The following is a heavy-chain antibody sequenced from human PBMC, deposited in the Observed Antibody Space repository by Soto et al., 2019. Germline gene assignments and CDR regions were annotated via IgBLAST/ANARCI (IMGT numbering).Heavy chain of an antibody. CDR3: ARVGDGYTFGAVY. Sequence: QVQLVQSGAEVKEPGSSVKVSCKASGGGNLRDYRTTWVRRAPGQGLEWMGGIIPKLGSANYAQNFQGRVTVTADESTNTVYMELRSLRSDDTAVYYCARVGDGYTFGAVYWGQGTPVTVSS. D-gene: IGHD2-21*01. V-gene: IGHV1-69*01. CDR2: IIPKLGSA. J-gene: IGHJ4*02. CDR1: GGGNLRDYR.